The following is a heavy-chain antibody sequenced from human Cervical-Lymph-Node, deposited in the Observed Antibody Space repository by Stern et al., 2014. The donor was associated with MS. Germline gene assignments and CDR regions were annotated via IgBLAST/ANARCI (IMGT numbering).Heavy chain of an antibody. CDR1: GFTFSSYA. V-gene: IGHV3-23*04. CDR3: AKGLHITSDVFDP. Sequence: VQLVQSGGGLVQPGGSLRLSCAASGFTFSSYAMSWVRQAPGKGLEWVSSISGSGGGTYYADSVKGRFTISRDNSKNTLYLQMNSVRDEDTAVYYCAKGLHITSDVFDPWGQGTLVTVSS. D-gene: IGHD2-21*01. J-gene: IGHJ5*02. CDR2: ISGSGGGT.